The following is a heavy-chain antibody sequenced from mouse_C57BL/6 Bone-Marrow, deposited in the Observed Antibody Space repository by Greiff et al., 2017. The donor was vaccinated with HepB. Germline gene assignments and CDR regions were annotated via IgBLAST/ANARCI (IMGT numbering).Heavy chain of an antibody. CDR1: GYTFTSYG. J-gene: IGHJ3*01. CDR2: IYPRSGNT. V-gene: IGHV1-81*01. CDR3: ARRATVVATH. D-gene: IGHD1-1*01. Sequence: VKLVESGAELARPGASVKLSCKASGYTFTSYGISWVKQRTGQGLEWIGEIYPRSGNTYYNEKFKGKATLTADKSSSTAYMELRSLTSEDSAVYFCARRATVVATHWGQGTLVTVSA.